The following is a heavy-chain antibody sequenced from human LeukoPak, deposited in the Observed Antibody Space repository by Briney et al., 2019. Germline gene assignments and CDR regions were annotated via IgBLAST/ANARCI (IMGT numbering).Heavy chain of an antibody. V-gene: IGHV3-48*01. CDR1: GFTFSSYS. Sequence: AGGAVRLSCAASGFTFSSYSMNWVRQAPGKGLEWVSYISSSSSTIYYPDSVKGRFTISRDNAKNSLYLQMNSLRAEDTAVYYCARDDGSSWYNFDYWGQGTLVTVSS. CDR3: ARDDGSSWYNFDY. CDR2: ISSSSSTI. D-gene: IGHD6-13*01. J-gene: IGHJ4*02.